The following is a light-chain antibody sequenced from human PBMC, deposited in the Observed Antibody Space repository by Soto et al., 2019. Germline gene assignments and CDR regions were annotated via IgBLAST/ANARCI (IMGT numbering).Light chain of an antibody. CDR1: QSLLHSNGYNY. CDR3: MQALQTPPGLT. CDR2: LGS. V-gene: IGKV2-28*01. Sequence: LVMTQSPLSLPVTPGEPASISCRSSQSLLHSNGYNYLDWYFQRPGQSPQLLIYLGSNRASGVPDRFSGSGSGTDFTLKISRVEAEDVGIYYCMQALQTPPGLTFGGGTKVEIK. J-gene: IGKJ4*01.